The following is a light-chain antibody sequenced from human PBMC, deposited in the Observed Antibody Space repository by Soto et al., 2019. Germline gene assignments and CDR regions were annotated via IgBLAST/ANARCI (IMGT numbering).Light chain of an antibody. CDR1: QRVTNK. V-gene: IGKV3-15*01. CDR2: TAS. Sequence: EIVMTQSPATLSVSPGETATLSCRASQRVTNKVAWYQQRPGQAPRLLIYTASTRATGVPARFSGSGSGTEFTLTISGLQSEDFAVYYCQQYYAWPPLTFGGGTKVDI. CDR3: QQYYAWPPLT. J-gene: IGKJ4*01.